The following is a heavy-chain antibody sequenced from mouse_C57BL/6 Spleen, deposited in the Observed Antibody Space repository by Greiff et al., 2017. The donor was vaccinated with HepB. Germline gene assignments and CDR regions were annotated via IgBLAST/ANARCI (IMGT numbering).Heavy chain of an antibody. CDR2: ISSGSSTI. CDR1: GFPFCDYG. D-gene: IGHD2-4*01. CDR3: AIYDYFYYAMDY. Sequence: VKLVASGGGLVKPGGSLPLSCADSGFPFCDYGMQCVRQAPEKGLEWVAYISSGSSTIYYADTVKGRFTISRYNAKNTLFLQMTSLRSEDTAMYYCAIYDYFYYAMDYWGQGTSVTVSS. V-gene: IGHV5-17*01. J-gene: IGHJ4*01.